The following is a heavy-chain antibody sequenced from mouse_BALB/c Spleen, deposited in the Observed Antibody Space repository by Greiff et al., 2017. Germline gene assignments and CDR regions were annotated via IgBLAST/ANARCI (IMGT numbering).Heavy chain of an antibody. J-gene: IGHJ2*01. CDR3: ANYGSSFFDY. CDR1: GYTFTSYT. V-gene: IGHV1-4*01. CDR2: INPSSGYT. D-gene: IGHD1-1*01. Sequence: QVQLQQPGAELARPGASVKMSCKASGYTFTSYTMHWVKQRPGQGLEWIGYINPSSGYTNYNQKFKDKATLTADKSSSTAYMQLSSLTSEDPAVYYCANYGSSFFDYWGQGTTLTVSS.